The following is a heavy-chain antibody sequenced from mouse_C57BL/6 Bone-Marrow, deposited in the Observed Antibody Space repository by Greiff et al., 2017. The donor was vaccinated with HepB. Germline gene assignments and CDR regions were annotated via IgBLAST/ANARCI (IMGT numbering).Heavy chain of an antibody. CDR1: GFTFSSYT. CDR3: ARHTTDYDGYYYAMDY. J-gene: IGHJ4*01. D-gene: IGHD2-3*01. V-gene: IGHV5-9*01. Sequence: EVKLMESGGGLVKPGGSLKLSCAASGFTFSSYTMSWVRQTPEKRLEWVATISGGGGNTYYPDSVKGRFTISRDNAKNTLYLQMSSLRSEDTALYYCARHTTDYDGYYYAMDYWGQGTSVTVSS. CDR2: ISGGGGNT.